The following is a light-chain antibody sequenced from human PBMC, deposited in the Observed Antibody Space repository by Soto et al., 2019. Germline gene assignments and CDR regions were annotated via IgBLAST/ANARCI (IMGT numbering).Light chain of an antibody. CDR3: QSHDTSLSGYF. CDR2: VNT. J-gene: IGLJ1*01. Sequence: QSVLTQPPSVSGARGQRVTISGTGSSSNIGAGYDVHWYQQVPGTAPKLLIFVNTNRPSGVPDRFSGSKSGTSASLALTGLQAEDEADYYCQSHDTSLSGYFFGTGTKLTVL. CDR1: SSNIGAGYD. V-gene: IGLV1-40*01.